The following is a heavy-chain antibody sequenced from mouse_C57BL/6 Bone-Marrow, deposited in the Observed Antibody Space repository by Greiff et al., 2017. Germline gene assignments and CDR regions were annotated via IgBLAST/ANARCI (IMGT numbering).Heavy chain of an antibody. D-gene: IGHD1-1*01. Sequence: EVKLLESGAELVRPRASVKLSCTASGFNIKDYYMHWVKQRPEQGLEWIGRIDPEDGDTEYAPKFQGKATMTADTSSNTAYLQLSSLTSEDTAVYYCTTPYYGSSSFAYWGQGTLVTVSA. V-gene: IGHV14-1*01. CDR1: GFNIKDYY. CDR3: TTPYYGSSSFAY. CDR2: IDPEDGDT. J-gene: IGHJ3*01.